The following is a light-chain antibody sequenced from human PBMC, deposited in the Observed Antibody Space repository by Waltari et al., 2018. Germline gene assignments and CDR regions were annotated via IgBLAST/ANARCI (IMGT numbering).Light chain of an antibody. J-gene: IGKJ1*01. CDR3: QQYNDWPQT. Sequence: VMTQSPATLSVAPRARATLACRAAQSGSSNLAWYQQKPGQAPRLLIYGASTRATDIPARFSGSGSGTEFTLTISSLQSEDLAVYYCQQYNDWPQTFGQGTKVEIK. CDR2: GAS. V-gene: IGKV3-15*01. CDR1: QSGSSN.